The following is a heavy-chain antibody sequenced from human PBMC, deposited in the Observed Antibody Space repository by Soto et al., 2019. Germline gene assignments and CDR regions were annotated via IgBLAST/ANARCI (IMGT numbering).Heavy chain of an antibody. CDR2: ISTYNGDP. V-gene: IGHV1-18*01. D-gene: IGHD3-16*01. Sequence: QVQLVQSGPEVKKPGASVKVSCKASGYTFTTYGISWVRQAPGQGLEWMGLISTYNGDPTYAQKLQGRVTMTTDTSTSRAYMELRSLRSDDTAVFYCAGAPLYTTSPKNACSICGQRSVVTVSS. CDR3: AGAPLYTTSPKNACSI. CDR1: GYTFTTYG. J-gene: IGHJ3*02.